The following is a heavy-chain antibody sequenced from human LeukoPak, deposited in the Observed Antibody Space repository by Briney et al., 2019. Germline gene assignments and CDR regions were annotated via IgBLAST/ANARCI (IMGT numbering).Heavy chain of an antibody. CDR3: ARDSSSWYPFDY. CDR1: GGTFSSYT. Sequence: SVKVSCKASGGTFSSYTISWVRQAPGQGLEWMGRIIPILGIANYAQKFQGRVTITADKSTSTAYMELSSLRSEDTAVYYCARDSSSWYPFDYWGQGTLVTASS. D-gene: IGHD6-13*01. CDR2: IIPILGIA. V-gene: IGHV1-69*04. J-gene: IGHJ4*02.